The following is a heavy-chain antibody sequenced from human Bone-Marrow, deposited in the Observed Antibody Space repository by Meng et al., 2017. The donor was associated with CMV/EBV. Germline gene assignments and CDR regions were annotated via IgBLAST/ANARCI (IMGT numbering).Heavy chain of an antibody. J-gene: IGHJ4*02. V-gene: IGHV3-43*01. CDR2: ISWDGGST. CDR1: GFTFDDYT. Sequence: GGSLRLSCAASGFTFDDYTMHWVRQAPGKGLEWVSLISWDGGSTYYADSVKGRFTISRDNAKNSLYLQMNSLRAEDTALYYCAKEGLYDSSGKLDYWGQGTLVVVSS. D-gene: IGHD3-22*01. CDR3: AKEGLYDSSGKLDY.